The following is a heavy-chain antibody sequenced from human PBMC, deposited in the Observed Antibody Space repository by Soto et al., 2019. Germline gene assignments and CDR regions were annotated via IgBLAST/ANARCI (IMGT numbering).Heavy chain of an antibody. CDR1: GFTFSSYG. CDR3: ARGGYSYGYGSPSPYYYYYYGMDV. D-gene: IGHD5-18*01. J-gene: IGHJ6*02. V-gene: IGHV3-74*01. Sequence: HPGGSLRLSCAASGFTFSSYGMHWVRQAPGKGLVWVSRINSDGSSTSYADSVKGRFTISRDNAKNTLYLQMNSLRAEDTAVYYCARGGYSYGYGSPSPYYYYYYGMDVWGQGTTVTVSS. CDR2: INSDGSST.